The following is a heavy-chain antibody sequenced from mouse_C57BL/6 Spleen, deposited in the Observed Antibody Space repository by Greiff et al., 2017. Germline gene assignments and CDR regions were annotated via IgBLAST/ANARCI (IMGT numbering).Heavy chain of an antibody. Sequence: QVQLKQPGAELVKPGASVKLSCKASGYTFTSYWMHWVKQRPGRGLEWIGRIDPNSGGTKYNETFQSKATLTVDKPSSTAYMQLSSLTSEDSAVYYCARDGSSYKDAMDYWGQGTSVTVSS. J-gene: IGHJ4*01. CDR3: ARDGSSYKDAMDY. D-gene: IGHD1-1*01. V-gene: IGHV1-72*01. CDR1: GYTFTSYW. CDR2: IDPNSGGT.